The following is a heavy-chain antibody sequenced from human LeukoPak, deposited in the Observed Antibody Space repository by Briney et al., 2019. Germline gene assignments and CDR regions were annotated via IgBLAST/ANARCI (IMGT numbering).Heavy chain of an antibody. D-gene: IGHD3-22*01. CDR3: AGAYYYDSSGYYYDWFDP. CDR2: IYYGGST. J-gene: IGHJ5*02. V-gene: IGHV4-59*08. Sequence: PSESLSLTCTLAGGSVGSYCWSWVRQPPGKWLGLGGYIYYGGSTNYHPSRNSLATISVDTSKSYFSLKLRSVTAADTAVYYCAGAYYYDSSGYYYDWFDPWGQGTLVTVSS. CDR1: GGSVGSYC.